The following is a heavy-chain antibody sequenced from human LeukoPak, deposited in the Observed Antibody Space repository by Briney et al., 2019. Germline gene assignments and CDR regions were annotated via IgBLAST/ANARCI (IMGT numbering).Heavy chain of an antibody. D-gene: IGHD6-19*01. V-gene: IGHV4-34*01. CDR3: ARHGWHAWYFDL. CDR2: INQRRNT. CDR1: GESFSGYP. Sequence: SETLSLTCVVYGESFSGYPWSWIRQPPGKGLGWIGEINQRRNTNYNPSLKSRVTISIDTSKNQFSLKLSSVTAADTAVYYCARHGWHAWYFDLWGRGTLVTVSS. J-gene: IGHJ2*01.